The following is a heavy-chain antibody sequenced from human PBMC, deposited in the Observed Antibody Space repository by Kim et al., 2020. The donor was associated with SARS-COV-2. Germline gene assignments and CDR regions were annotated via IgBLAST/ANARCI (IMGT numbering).Heavy chain of an antibody. Sequence: SETLSLTCTVSGGSISSSSYYWGWIRQPPGKGLEWIGSIYYSGSTYYNPSLKSRVTISVDTSKNQFSLKLSSVTAADTAVYYCASSQTLYWYFDLWGRGTLVTVSS. CDR3: ASSQTLYWYFDL. CDR2: IYYSGST. V-gene: IGHV4-39*01. J-gene: IGHJ2*01. CDR1: GGSISSSSYY.